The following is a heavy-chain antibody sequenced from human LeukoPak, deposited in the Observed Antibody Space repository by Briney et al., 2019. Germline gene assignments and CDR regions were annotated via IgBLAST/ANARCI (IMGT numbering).Heavy chain of an antibody. D-gene: IGHD5-18*01. J-gene: IGHJ4*02. Sequence: GESLKISCKGSGYSFITYWIGWVRQMPGKGLGWMGITYPGDSDTRYSPSFQGQVTISADKSIRNAYLQWSSLKASDTAMYYCARGSSGYTYGFDYWGQGTLVTVSS. CDR2: TYPGDSDT. CDR1: GYSFITYW. V-gene: IGHV5-51*01. CDR3: ARGSSGYTYGFDY.